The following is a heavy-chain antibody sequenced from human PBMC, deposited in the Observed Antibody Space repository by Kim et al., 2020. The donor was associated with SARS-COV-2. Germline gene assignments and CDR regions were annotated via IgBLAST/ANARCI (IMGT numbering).Heavy chain of an antibody. D-gene: IGHD2-2*01. V-gene: IGHV3-21*01. CDR3: ARDDIVVVPAAGVY. Sequence: ADSVKGRFTISRDNAKNSLYLQMNSLIAEDTAVYCCARDDIVVVPAAGVYWGQGTLVTVSS. J-gene: IGHJ4*02.